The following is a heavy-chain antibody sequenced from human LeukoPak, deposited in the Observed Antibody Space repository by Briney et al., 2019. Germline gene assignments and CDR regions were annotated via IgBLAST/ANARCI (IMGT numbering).Heavy chain of an antibody. Sequence: GGSLRLSCAASGFTFSSYGMHWVRQAPGKGLEWVAFIRYDGSNKYYADSAKGRFTISRDNSKNTLYLQMNSLRAEDTAVYYCAKEGIVVVPAASFDYWGQGTLVTVSS. D-gene: IGHD2-2*01. CDR3: AKEGIVVVPAASFDY. J-gene: IGHJ4*02. CDR1: GFTFSSYG. CDR2: IRYDGSNK. V-gene: IGHV3-30*02.